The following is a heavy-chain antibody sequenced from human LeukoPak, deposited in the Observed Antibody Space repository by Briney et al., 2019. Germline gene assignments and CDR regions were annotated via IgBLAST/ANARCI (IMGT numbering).Heavy chain of an antibody. Sequence: PSETLSLTCTVSGGSISSYYWSWIRQPPGKGLEWIGYIYYSGSTNYNPSLKSRVTISVDTSKNQFSLKLSSVTAADTAVYYCARQVAGYSYAMGAFDIWGQGTMVTVSS. CDR2: IYYSGST. CDR3: ARQVAGYSYAMGAFDI. V-gene: IGHV4-59*08. J-gene: IGHJ3*02. CDR1: GGSISSYY. D-gene: IGHD5-18*01.